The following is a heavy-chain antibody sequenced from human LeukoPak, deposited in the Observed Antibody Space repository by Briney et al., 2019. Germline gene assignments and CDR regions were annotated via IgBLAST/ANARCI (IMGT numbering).Heavy chain of an antibody. CDR2: INHSGST. Sequence: SETLSLTCAVNGGSFSGYYWAWIRQPPGKGLEWIGEINHSGSTNCNPSLKSRVTISVDTSKNQFSLKLSSVTAADTAVYYCARGWEVSAAFDIWGQGTMVTVSS. CDR1: GGSFSGYY. D-gene: IGHD1-26*01. CDR3: ARGWEVSAAFDI. J-gene: IGHJ3*02. V-gene: IGHV4-34*01.